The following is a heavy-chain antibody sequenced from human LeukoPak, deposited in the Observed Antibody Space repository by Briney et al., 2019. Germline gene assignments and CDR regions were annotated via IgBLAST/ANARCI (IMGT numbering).Heavy chain of an antibody. J-gene: IGHJ4*02. CDR1: GFIFSSYY. V-gene: IGHV3-23*01. CDR3: ARHYDSSGYYYLDY. CDR2: ISGSGGST. Sequence: GGSLRLSCTASGFIFSSYYLTWVRQAPGKGLEWVSAISGSGGSTYYADSVKGRFTFSRDNSKNTLYLQMNSLRAEDTAVYYCARHYDSSGYYYLDYWGQGTLVTVSS. D-gene: IGHD3-22*01.